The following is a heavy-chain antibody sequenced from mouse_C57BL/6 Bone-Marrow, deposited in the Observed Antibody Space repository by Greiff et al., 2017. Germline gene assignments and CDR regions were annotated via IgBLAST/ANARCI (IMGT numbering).Heavy chain of an antibody. D-gene: IGHD2-2*01. J-gene: IGHJ3*01. Sequence: QVQLKESGAELVKPGASVKISCKASGYAFSSYWMNWVKQRPGTGLEWIGQIYPGDGDTNYNGKFKGKATLTADKSSSTAYMQLSSLTSEDSAVYFCAGLPWFAYWGQGTLVTVSA. CDR1: GYAFSSYW. V-gene: IGHV1-80*01. CDR2: IYPGDGDT. CDR3: AGLPWFAY.